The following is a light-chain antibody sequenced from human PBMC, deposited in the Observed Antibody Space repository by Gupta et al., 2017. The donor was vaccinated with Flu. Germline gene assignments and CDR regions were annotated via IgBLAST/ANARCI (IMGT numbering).Light chain of an antibody. V-gene: IGKV1-39*01. J-gene: IGKJ2*03. CDR3: QQSYSAPVYS. Sequence: GDRVTITCRASQDISNYLNWYQQTPGRPPKLLIYAASSLQSGVPSRFSGSGSGTDFTLTISSLQPEDFATYYCQQSYSAPVYSFGQGTKLEIK. CDR2: AAS. CDR1: QDISNY.